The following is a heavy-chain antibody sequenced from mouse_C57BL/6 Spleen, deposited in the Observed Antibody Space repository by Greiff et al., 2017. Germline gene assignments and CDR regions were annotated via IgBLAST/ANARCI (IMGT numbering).Heavy chain of an antibody. CDR2: IYPGDGDT. CDR1: GYAFSSSW. CDR3: AGHYDYAMDY. V-gene: IGHV1-82*01. Sequence: QVQLQQSGPELVKPGASVKISCKASGYAFSSSWMNWVKQRPGKGLEWIGRIYPGDGDTNYNGKFKGKATMTADKSSSTAYMQLSSLTSEDSAVYYCAGHYDYAMDYWGQGTSVTVSS. D-gene: IGHD1-2*01. J-gene: IGHJ4*01.